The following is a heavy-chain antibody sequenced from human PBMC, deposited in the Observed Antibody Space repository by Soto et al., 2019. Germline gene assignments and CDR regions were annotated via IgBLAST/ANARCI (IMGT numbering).Heavy chain of an antibody. D-gene: IGHD6-13*01. CDR3: ARSFRAQQQVFDY. CDR2: IIPMFGTP. V-gene: IGHV1-69*01. Sequence: QVQLVQSGVEVTKPGSSVQVSCKASGGTFSSYICSWVRQAPGQGLEWMGGIIPMFGTPNYAQKFQGRVTITADESTTTVYMDVRSLRSEDTAVYYCARSFRAQQQVFDYWGQGTPVTVSS. CDR1: GGTFSSYI. J-gene: IGHJ4*02.